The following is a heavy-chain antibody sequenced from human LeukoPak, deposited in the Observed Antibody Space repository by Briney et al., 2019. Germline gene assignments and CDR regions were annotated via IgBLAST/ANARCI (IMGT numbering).Heavy chain of an antibody. V-gene: IGHV3-9*03. Sequence: GRSLRLSCAASGFSFDDYALHWVRQAPGKGLEWVSGISWNSGSIGYADSVKGRFTISRDNAKNSLYLQMNSLRAEDMAVYYCAKDTSRDYYFYYMDVWGKGTMVTVS. CDR1: GFSFDDYA. CDR2: ISWNSGSI. CDR3: AKDTSRDYYFYYMDV. J-gene: IGHJ6*03. D-gene: IGHD2-2*01.